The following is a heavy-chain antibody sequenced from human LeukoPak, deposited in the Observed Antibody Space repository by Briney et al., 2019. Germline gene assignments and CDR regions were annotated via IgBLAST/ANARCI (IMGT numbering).Heavy chain of an antibody. J-gene: IGHJ4*02. Sequence: ASGKVSCKASGYTFTSYGISWVRQAPGQGLEWLGWISAYNGNTNYAQKLQGRVTMTTDISTSTAYMEMRSLRSEDTAVYYCARQWEPLTPHGDYWGQGTLVTVSS. CDR1: GYTFTSYG. D-gene: IGHD1-26*01. V-gene: IGHV1-18*01. CDR2: ISAYNGNT. CDR3: ARQWEPLTPHGDY.